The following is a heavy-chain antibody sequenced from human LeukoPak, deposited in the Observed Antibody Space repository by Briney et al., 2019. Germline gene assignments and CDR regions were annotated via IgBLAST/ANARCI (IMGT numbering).Heavy chain of an antibody. D-gene: IGHD6-13*01. CDR2: TYYRSKWYN. J-gene: IGHJ4*02. CDR1: GDSVSSNSAA. V-gene: IGHV6-1*01. CDR3: ARLGEIAAAGTKKGFDY. Sequence: SQTLSLTCAISGDSVSSNSAAWNWIRQSPSRGLEWLGRTYYRSKWYNDYAVSVKSRITINPDTSKNQFSLQLNSVTPEDTAVYYCARLGEIAAAGTKKGFDYWGQGTLVTVSS.